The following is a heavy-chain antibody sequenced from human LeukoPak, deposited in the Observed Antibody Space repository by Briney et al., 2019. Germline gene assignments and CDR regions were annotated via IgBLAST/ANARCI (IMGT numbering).Heavy chain of an antibody. J-gene: IGHJ4*02. CDR3: APGSNWPGYFDY. V-gene: IGHV3-23*01. CDR1: GFTFRNSV. CDR2: ITASGGST. D-gene: IGHD1-26*01. Sequence: PGGSLRLSCAASGFTFRNSVMSWVRQAPGKGLEWVSSITASGGSTYYADSVKGRFTVSRDNSKNTLYLQMNSLTVVDTAVYYCAPGSNWPGYFDYWGQGTLVTVSS.